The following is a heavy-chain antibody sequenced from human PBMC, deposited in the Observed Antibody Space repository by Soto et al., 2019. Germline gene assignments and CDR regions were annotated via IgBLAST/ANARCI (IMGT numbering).Heavy chain of an antibody. CDR2: IYWDDDK. D-gene: IGHD2-15*01. CDR3: AHSSLYFSGGSCYSVFDY. CDR1: GFSLSTSGVG. J-gene: IGHJ4*02. Sequence: QNTLKESGPTLVKPTQTLTLTCTFSGFSLSTSGVGVGWIRQPPGKALEWLALIYWDDDKRYSPYLKSRLTITKDTSKNQVVLTMTNMDPVDTATYYCAHSSLYFSGGSCYSVFDYWCQGSLVTVSS. V-gene: IGHV2-5*02.